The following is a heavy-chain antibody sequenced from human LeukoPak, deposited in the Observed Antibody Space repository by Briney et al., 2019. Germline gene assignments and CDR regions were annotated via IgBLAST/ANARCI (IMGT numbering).Heavy chain of an antibody. CDR3: ARGSSSWYWGWFDP. CDR2: ISGSGGST. D-gene: IGHD6-13*01. J-gene: IGHJ5*02. V-gene: IGHV3-23*01. CDR1: GFTFSSYG. Sequence: GGTLRLSCAASGFTFSSYGMSWVRQAPGKGLEWVSAISGSGGSTYYADSVKGRFTISRDNSKNTLYLQMNSLKGDDTAVYYCARGSSSWYWGWFDPWGQGTLVTVSS.